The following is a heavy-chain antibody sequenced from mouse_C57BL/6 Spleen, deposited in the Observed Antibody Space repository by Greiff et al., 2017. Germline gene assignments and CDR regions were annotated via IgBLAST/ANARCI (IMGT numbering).Heavy chain of an antibody. CDR2: IYPGDGDT. J-gene: IGHJ4*01. CDR1: GYAFSSYW. Sequence: VQLQESGAELVKPGASVKISCKASGYAFSSYWMNWVKQRPGKGLEWIGQIYPGDGDTNYNGKFKGKATLTADKSSSTAYMQLSSLTSEDSAVYFCARWGYDYSYAMDYWGQGTSVTVSS. CDR3: ARWGYDYSYAMDY. D-gene: IGHD2-4*01. V-gene: IGHV1-80*01.